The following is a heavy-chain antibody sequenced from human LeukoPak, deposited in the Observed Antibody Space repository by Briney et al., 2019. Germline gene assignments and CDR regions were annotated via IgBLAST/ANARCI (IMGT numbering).Heavy chain of an antibody. Sequence: ASVKVSCKASGFTFTGYYMHWVRQAPGQGPEWMGRINPKSGATNYAPKFQGRVTMTRDTSITTADMELSRLGFDDTAVYFCARDRYEGEYRDAFDIWAKGQWSPSLQ. D-gene: IGHD5-12*01. CDR3: ARDRYEGEYRDAFDI. CDR1: GFTFTGYY. CDR2: INPKSGAT. J-gene: IGHJ3*02. V-gene: IGHV1-2*06.